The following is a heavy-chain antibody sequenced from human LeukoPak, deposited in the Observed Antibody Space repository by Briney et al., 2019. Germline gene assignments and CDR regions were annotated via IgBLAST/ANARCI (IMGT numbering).Heavy chain of an antibody. V-gene: IGHV1-2*02. CDR3: ARDLTGGYGAFDY. D-gene: IGHD1-20*01. J-gene: IGHJ4*02. CDR2: INPNSGGT. Sequence: ASVKVSCKASGYTFTSYGISWVRQAPGQGLEWMGWINPNSGGTNYAQKFQGRVTMTRDTSISTAYMELSRLRSDDTAVYYCARDLTGGYGAFDYWGQGTLVTVSS. CDR1: GYTFTSYG.